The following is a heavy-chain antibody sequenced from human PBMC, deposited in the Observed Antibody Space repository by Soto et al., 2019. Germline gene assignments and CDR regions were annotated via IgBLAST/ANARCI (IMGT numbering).Heavy chain of an antibody. D-gene: IGHD3-3*01. CDR2: ISWNSRNR. CDR3: EREMGEWSAPAY. Sequence: APGKGLEWVSLISWNSRNRFYADSVKVRFTISRDNSKNSLYLQMNSLRGEDIFLHYCEREMGEWSAPAYWGQRT. V-gene: IGHV3-43*01. J-gene: IGHJ4*02.